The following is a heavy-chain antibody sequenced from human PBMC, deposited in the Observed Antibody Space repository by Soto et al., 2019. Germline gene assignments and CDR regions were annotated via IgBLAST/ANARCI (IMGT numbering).Heavy chain of an antibody. J-gene: IGHJ5*02. V-gene: IGHV4-39*01. CDR1: GGSISSSSYY. Sequence: QLQLQESGPGLVKPSETLSLTCTVSGGSISSSSYYWGWIRQPPGKGLEWIGSIYYSGSAYYNTSLKSRDTMSVDTAKNQFSLKLSSVTDADTAVYYCARQPGRAVAATYGNWFDPWGQGTLVTVSS. D-gene: IGHD6-19*01. CDR3: ARQPGRAVAATYGNWFDP. CDR2: IYYSGSA.